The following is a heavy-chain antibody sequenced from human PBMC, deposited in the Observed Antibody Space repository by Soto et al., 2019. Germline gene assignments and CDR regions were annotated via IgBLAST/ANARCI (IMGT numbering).Heavy chain of an antibody. CDR3: AKDLVYSSGWSDY. CDR1: GFTFSSYA. J-gene: IGHJ4*02. V-gene: IGHV3-23*01. Sequence: PGGSLRLSCAASGFTFSSYAMSRVRQAPGKGLEWVSAISGSGGSTYYADSVKGRFTISRDNSKNTLYLQMNSLRAEDTAVYYCAKDLVYSSGWSDYWGQGTLVTVSS. CDR2: ISGSGGST. D-gene: IGHD6-19*01.